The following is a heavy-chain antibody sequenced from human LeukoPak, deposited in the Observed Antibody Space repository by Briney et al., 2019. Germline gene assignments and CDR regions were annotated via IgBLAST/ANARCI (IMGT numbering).Heavy chain of an antibody. CDR2: ISSSSSTI. Sequence: PGGSLRLSCAASGFTFSSYSMNWVRQAPGKGLEWVSYISSSSSTIYYADSVKGRFTISRDNAKNSLYLQMNSLRAEDTAVYYCARGTPYYDFWSGSPWFDPWGQGTRVSVSS. V-gene: IGHV3-48*01. CDR3: ARGTPYYDFWSGSPWFDP. D-gene: IGHD3-3*01. J-gene: IGHJ5*02. CDR1: GFTFSSYS.